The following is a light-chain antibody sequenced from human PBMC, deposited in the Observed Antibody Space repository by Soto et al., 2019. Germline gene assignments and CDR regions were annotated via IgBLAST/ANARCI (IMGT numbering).Light chain of an antibody. CDR3: QSFDSNVSVV. V-gene: IGLV1-40*01. J-gene: IGLJ2*01. CDR1: SSNIGAGFD. Sequence: QSVLTQPPSVSGAPGQRVTISCTGSSSNIGAGFDVHWYKQFPGAAPRLLIYGGNNRPSGVPDRFAGSKSGTSASLAITGLQAEDEADYYCQSFDSNVSVVFGGGTKLTVL. CDR2: GGN.